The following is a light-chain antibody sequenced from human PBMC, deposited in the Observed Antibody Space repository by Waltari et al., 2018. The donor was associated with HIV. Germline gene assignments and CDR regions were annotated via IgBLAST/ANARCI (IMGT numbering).Light chain of an antibody. Sequence: QSVLTQPPSASGTPGQRVTIPCSGSSSNIGSNTVNWYQQLPGTAPNLLIYSNNQRPSGVPDRFSGSKSGTSASLAISGLQSEDEADYYCAAWDDSLNGAVFGGGTKLTVL. CDR3: AAWDDSLNGAV. CDR2: SNN. V-gene: IGLV1-44*01. CDR1: SSNIGSNT. J-gene: IGLJ3*02.